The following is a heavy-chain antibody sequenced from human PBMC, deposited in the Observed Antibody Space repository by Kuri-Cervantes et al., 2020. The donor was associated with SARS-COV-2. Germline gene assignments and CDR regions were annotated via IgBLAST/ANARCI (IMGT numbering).Heavy chain of an antibody. V-gene: IGHV1-69*13. CDR2: IIPIFGTA. CDR3: ARVPDDSSGYQGELDY. D-gene: IGHD3-22*01. J-gene: IGHJ4*02. CDR1: GGTFSSYA. Sequence: SVKVSCKASGGTFSSYAISWVRQAPGQGREWMGGIIPIFGTANYAQEFQGRVTITADESTSTAYMELSSLRSEDTAVYYCARVPDDSSGYQGELDYWGQGTLVTVSS.